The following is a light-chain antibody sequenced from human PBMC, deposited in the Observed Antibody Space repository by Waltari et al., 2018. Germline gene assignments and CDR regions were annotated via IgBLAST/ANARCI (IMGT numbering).Light chain of an antibody. CDR1: TSNIRAGYD. CDR3: QSYDSSLSGVV. V-gene: IGLV1-40*01. CDR2: ANT. J-gene: IGLJ2*01. Sequence: QSVLTQPPSVSAAPGQRVPLSCTGSTSNIRAGYDVQWYQHLPGAAPELLIYANTNRPSGVPDRISASKSGTSASLAITGLQAADEAVYYCQSYDSSLSGVVFGGGTKLTVL.